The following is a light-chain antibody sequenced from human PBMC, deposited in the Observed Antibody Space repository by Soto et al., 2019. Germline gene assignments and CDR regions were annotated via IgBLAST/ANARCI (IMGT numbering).Light chain of an antibody. Sequence: DIQVTQSPSTLSASVGDRVTITCRASQPIRTWLAWYQEKPGKAPKLLIYDASSLEGGVPSRFSGSGSGTEFTLTISSLQPDDFPTYYCHQYNYYRPTFGQGTKVEIK. CDR1: QPIRTW. CDR3: HQYNYYRPT. J-gene: IGKJ1*01. CDR2: DAS. V-gene: IGKV1-5*01.